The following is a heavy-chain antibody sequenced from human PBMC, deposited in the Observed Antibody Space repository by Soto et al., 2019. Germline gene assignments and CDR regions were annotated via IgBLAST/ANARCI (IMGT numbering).Heavy chain of an antibody. CDR2: IGGYNGDS. Sequence: QPQLVQSGAEVRKPGASVNVSCKASGYTFTTYGISWVRQAPGQGLEWMGWIGGYNGDSHNAQKFQGRLTMTRDTSTKTAYMELRSLRPDDPAVYYCARVGNNGWPLEYDYGGQGTLVIVSS. CDR3: ARVGNNGWPLEYDY. CDR1: GYTFTTYG. J-gene: IGHJ4*02. V-gene: IGHV1-18*04. D-gene: IGHD2-8*01.